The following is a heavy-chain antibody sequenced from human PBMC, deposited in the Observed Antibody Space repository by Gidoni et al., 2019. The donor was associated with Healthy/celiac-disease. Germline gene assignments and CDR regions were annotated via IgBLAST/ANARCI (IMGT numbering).Heavy chain of an antibody. J-gene: IGHJ6*02. CDR3: ARVTAVAGAYYYYYGMDV. CDR2: ISAYNGNT. V-gene: IGHV1-18*01. Sequence: QVQLVQSGAEVKKPGASVKVSCKASGYTFTSYGISWVRQAPGQGLEWMGWISAYNGNTNYAQKLQGRVTMTTDTSTSTAYMELRSLRSDDTAVYYCARVTAVAGAYYYYYGMDVWGQGTTVTVSS. D-gene: IGHD6-19*01. CDR1: GYTFTSYG.